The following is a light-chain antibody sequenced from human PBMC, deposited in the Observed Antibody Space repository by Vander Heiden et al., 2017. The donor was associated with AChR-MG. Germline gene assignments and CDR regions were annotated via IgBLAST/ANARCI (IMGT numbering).Light chain of an antibody. CDR3: GTWDNSLTVV. J-gene: IGLJ2*01. Sequence: QSVLTQPPSVSAAPGHTVTISCSGSSYNIGNDYVSWYQQLPGTAPKLLIYDNNKRPSGIPDRFSGSKSGTSATLGISGLQTGDEADYYCGTWDNSLTVVFGGGTKVTVL. CDR1: SYNIGNDY. CDR2: DNN. V-gene: IGLV1-51*01.